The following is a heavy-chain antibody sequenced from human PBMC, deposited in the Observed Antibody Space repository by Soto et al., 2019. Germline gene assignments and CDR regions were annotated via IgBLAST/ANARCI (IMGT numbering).Heavy chain of an antibody. CDR2: IYYSGST. CDR3: ARQDGIHWFDP. J-gene: IGHJ5*02. V-gene: IGHV4-39*01. CDR1: GGSISSSSYY. D-gene: IGHD1-20*01. Sequence: SETLSLTCTVSGGSISSSSYYCGWIRQPPGKGLEWIGSIYYSGSTYYNPSLKSRVTISVDTSKNQFSLKLSSVTAADTAVYYCARQDGIHWFDPWGQGTLVTVSS.